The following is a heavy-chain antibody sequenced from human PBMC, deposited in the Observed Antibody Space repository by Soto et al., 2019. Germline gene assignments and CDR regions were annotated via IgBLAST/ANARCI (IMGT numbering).Heavy chain of an antibody. CDR1: GGSISSGCYY. CDR2: IYYSGST. J-gene: IGHJ6*02. V-gene: IGHV4-31*03. D-gene: IGHD3-3*01. Sequence: SETLSLTCTVSGGSISSGCYYWSWIRQHPGKGLEWIGYIYYSGSTYYNPSLKSRVTISVDTSKNQFSLKLSSVTAADTAVYYCAGGDYDFWSGYYTGGSTGMDVWGQGTTVTVSS. CDR3: AGGDYDFWSGYYTGGSTGMDV.